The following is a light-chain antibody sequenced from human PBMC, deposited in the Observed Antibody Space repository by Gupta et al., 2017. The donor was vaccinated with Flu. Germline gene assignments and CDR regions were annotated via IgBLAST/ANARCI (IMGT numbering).Light chain of an antibody. Sequence: VLSYSPDPVAGSLGEGATINCNSSQSVLSSSNNKTYLAWYQQKPGQTPRLLIYGASTRASGVPDRFSGSGSGTDFTLTISRLEAEDLAVYYCQQDDSSPWTFGQGTKVEIK. CDR3: QQDDSSPWT. CDR2: GAS. CDR1: QSVLSSSNNKTY. V-gene: IGKV4-1*01. J-gene: IGKJ1*01.